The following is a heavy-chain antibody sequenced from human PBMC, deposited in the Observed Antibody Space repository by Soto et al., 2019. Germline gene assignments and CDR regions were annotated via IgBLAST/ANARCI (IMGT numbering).Heavy chain of an antibody. D-gene: IGHD2-15*01. CDR3: ARSPRRVGGKWYLDY. Sequence: QVQLQESGPGLVKPSGTLSLTCGVSGDSFSSSNWWTWVRQPPGKGLEWIGDILHTGHTDYSPSLRSRVTISIDTSKKVFSLNLTSVTATDTAVYYCARSPRRVGGKWYLDYWGQGALVTVSS. CDR2: ILHTGHT. CDR1: GDSFSSSNW. V-gene: IGHV4-4*02. J-gene: IGHJ4*02.